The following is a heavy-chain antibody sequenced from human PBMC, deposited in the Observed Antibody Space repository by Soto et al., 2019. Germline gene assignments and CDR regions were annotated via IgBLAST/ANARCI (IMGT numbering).Heavy chain of an antibody. CDR1: GFTFSSYW. CDR3: ARGQFSYYFGSGSYHHYYYYGMDV. CDR2: IKQDGSEK. D-gene: IGHD3-10*01. Sequence: GGSLRLSCAASGFTFSSYWMSWVHQAPGKGLEWVANIKQDGSEKYYVDSVKGRFTISRDNAKNSLYLQMNSLRAEDTAVYYCARGQFSYYFGSGSYHHYYYYGMDVWGQGTTVTVSS. J-gene: IGHJ6*02. V-gene: IGHV3-7*05.